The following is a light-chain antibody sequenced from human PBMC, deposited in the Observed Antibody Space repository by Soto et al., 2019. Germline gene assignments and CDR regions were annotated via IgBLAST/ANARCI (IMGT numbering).Light chain of an antibody. Sequence: DIQLTQSPSTLSASVGDRVTITCRASQSISNYLAWYQQRPGKAPRLLIYTVSNLETGVPSRFSGSGSGTEFTLTISSLQPDDCATYYCQQYNTYSYTFGQGTTLDIK. CDR3: QQYNTYSYT. J-gene: IGKJ2*01. CDR1: QSISNY. V-gene: IGKV1-5*03. CDR2: TVS.